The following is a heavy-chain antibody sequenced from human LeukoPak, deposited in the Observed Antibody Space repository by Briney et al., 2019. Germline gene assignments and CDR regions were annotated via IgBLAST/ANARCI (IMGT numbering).Heavy chain of an antibody. CDR3: TTGIRGD. J-gene: IGHJ4*02. D-gene: IGHD3-10*01. V-gene: IGHV3-15*07. CDR2: IASKTDGGAT. Sequence: PGGSLRLSCSASGLTVTNAWMNWVRQAPGEGLDWVGLIASKTDGGATDYAAPVKGRFTISRDDSKNTLNLQMNSLKTEDTAVYYCTTGIRGDWGQGTLVTVSS. CDR1: GLTVTNAW.